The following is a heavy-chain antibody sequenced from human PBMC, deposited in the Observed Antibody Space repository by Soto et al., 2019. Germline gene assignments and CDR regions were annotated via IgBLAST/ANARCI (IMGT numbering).Heavy chain of an antibody. CDR1: GFTFSRYW. V-gene: IGHV3-74*01. CDR2: LSTDGSST. CDR3: AIHAEGVGELLLYSGLDV. J-gene: IGHJ6*02. D-gene: IGHD3-10*01. Sequence: PGGSLRLSCAASGFTFSRYWMHWVRQAPGKGLVWVSRLSTDGSSTIYADSVKGRFTISRDNAKNTLYLQMNSLRAEDTAVYYCAIHAEGVGELLLYSGLDVWGQGTTVP.